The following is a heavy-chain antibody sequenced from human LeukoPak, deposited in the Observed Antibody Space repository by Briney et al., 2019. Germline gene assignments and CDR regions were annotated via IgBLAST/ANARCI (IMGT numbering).Heavy chain of an antibody. Sequence: GGSLRLSCAASGFTFSSYSMNWVRQAPGKGLEWVSSISSSSSYIYYADSVKGRFTISRDNAKNSLYLQMNSLRAEDTAVYYCARDTEWELGYREFDYWGQGTLVTVSS. CDR3: ARDTEWELGYREFDY. V-gene: IGHV3-21*01. D-gene: IGHD1-26*01. J-gene: IGHJ4*02. CDR2: ISSSSSYI. CDR1: GFTFSSYS.